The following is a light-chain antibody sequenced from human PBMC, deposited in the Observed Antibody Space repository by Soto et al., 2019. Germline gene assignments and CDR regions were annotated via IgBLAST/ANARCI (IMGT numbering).Light chain of an antibody. CDR3: QQYGSSPWT. Sequence: VLTQSPGTLSLSPGERATLSCRTSKSVSSSLAWYQQKPGQAPRLLIYGASSRATGIPDRFSGSGSGTDFTLTISRLEPEDFAVYYCQQYGSSPWTFGQGTKVEIK. CDR1: KSVSSS. V-gene: IGKV3-20*01. J-gene: IGKJ1*01. CDR2: GAS.